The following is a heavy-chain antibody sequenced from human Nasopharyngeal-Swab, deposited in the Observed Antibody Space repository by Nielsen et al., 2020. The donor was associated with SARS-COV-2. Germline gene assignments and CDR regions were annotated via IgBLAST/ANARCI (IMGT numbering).Heavy chain of an antibody. CDR1: GFTFDDYA. CDR3: AHNSYSSCWGPHWYFDL. V-gene: IGHV3-9*01. J-gene: IGHJ2*01. D-gene: IGHD6-13*01. Sequence: LTISCAASGFTFDDYAMHLVRQAPGKGLEWVSGISWNSGSIGYADSVKGRFTISRDNAKNSLYLQMHSLRAEDTALYYCAHNSYSSCWGPHWYFDLWGRGTLVTVSS. CDR2: ISWNSGSI.